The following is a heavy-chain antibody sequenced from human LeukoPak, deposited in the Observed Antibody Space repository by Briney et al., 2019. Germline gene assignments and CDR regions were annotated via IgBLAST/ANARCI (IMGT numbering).Heavy chain of an antibody. V-gene: IGHV3-23*01. D-gene: IGHD2-2*01. CDR1: GFTFSSYA. Sequence: GGSLRLSCAASGFTFSSYAMSWVRQAPGKGLEWVSAISGSGGSTYYADSVKGRFTISGDNSKNTLYLQMNSLRAEDTAVYYCASFGGSTRDYYGMDVWGQGTTVTVSS. CDR3: ASFGGSTRDYYGMDV. J-gene: IGHJ6*02. CDR2: ISGSGGST.